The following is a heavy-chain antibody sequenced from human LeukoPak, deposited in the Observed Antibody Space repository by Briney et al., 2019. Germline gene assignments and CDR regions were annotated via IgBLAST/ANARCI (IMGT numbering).Heavy chain of an antibody. CDR1: GGTFSSYA. D-gene: IGHD3-9*01. V-gene: IGHV1-69*13. CDR3: ASARALTGPNYYYYYGMDV. CDR2: IIPIFGTA. J-gene: IGHJ6*02. Sequence: GASVKVSCKASGGTFSSYAIGWVRQAPGQGLEWMGGIIPIFGTANYAQKFQGRVTITADESTSTAYMELSSLRSEDTAVYYCASARALTGPNYYYYYGMDVWGQGTTVTVSS.